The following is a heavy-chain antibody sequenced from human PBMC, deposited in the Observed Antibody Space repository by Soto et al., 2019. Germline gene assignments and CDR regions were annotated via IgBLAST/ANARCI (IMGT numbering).Heavy chain of an antibody. CDR2: IWFDGSDK. V-gene: IGHV3-33*01. CDR3: ARLYCSASSCYSVGAFDI. D-gene: IGHD2-15*01. Sequence: GGSLGLSCTASGFTFSSYGMHWVRQAPGEGLEWVALIWFDGSDKYYTESVKGRFTISRDNSKSTLYLQMNSLRAEDTAVYYCARLYCSASSCYSVGAFDIRGQGTMVTVSS. CDR1: GFTFSSYG. J-gene: IGHJ3*02.